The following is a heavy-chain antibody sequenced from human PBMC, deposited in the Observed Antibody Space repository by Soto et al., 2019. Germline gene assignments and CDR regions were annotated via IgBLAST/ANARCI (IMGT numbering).Heavy chain of an antibody. CDR3: ARDRPGDHIAARLI. J-gene: IGHJ4*02. CDR2: IKQDGREK. Sequence: PGGSLRLSCAASGFTFSSYWMSWVRQAPGKGLEWVANIKQDGREKYYVDSVKGRFTISRDNAKNSLYLQMNSLRAEDTAVYYCARDRPGDHIAARLIWGQGTLVTVSS. CDR1: GFTFSSYW. V-gene: IGHV3-7*05. D-gene: IGHD6-6*01.